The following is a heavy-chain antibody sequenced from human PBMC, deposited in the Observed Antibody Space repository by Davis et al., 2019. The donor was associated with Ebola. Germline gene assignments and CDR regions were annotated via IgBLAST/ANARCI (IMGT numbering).Heavy chain of an antibody. Sequence: ASVKVSCKASGYTFTSYGITWVRQAPGQGLEWMGWISAYNGNTNYAQKLQGRVTMTTDTSTSTAYMELRSLRSDDTAVYYCARMAQGFYYYGMDVWGKGTTVTVSS. J-gene: IGHJ6*04. CDR3: ARMAQGFYYYGMDV. D-gene: IGHD5-24*01. CDR2: ISAYNGNT. V-gene: IGHV1-18*04. CDR1: GYTFTSYG.